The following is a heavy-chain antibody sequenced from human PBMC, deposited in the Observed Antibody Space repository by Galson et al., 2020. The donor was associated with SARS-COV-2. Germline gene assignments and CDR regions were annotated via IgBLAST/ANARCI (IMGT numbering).Heavy chain of an antibody. CDR1: GGSFSDYS. J-gene: IGHJ6*03. CDR2: ISHSGNT. V-gene: IGHV4-34*01. Sequence: SETLSLTCAVYGGSFSDYSWTWVRQPPGKGLEWIGDISHSGNTNYSPSLKSRVFMSVDTSKNQFSLKLRSVTAADTAVYYCARGGSRPIMAFDYYYFYMDVWGKGTTVTVSS. CDR3: ARGGSRPIMAFDYYYFYMDV. D-gene: IGHD3-10*01.